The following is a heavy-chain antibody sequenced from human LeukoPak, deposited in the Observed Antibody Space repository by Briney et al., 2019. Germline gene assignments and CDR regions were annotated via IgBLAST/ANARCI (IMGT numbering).Heavy chain of an antibody. CDR3: AKDRCSNGIGCYYYYMDV. D-gene: IGHD2-8*01. Sequence: GRSLRLSCAASGFTFSSYVMHWVRQAPGKGLEWVAYIQYDGSNEQFADSVKGRFSISGDSSKNIQVNSLRAEDTAVYYCAKDRCSNGIGCYYYYMDVWGKGTTVTISS. J-gene: IGHJ6*03. CDR1: GFTFSSYV. V-gene: IGHV3-30*04. CDR2: IQYDGSNE.